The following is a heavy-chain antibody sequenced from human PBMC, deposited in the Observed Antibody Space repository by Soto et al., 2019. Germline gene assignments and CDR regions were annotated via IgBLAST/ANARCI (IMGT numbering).Heavy chain of an antibody. CDR2: SSSRTYI. Sequence: PGGSLRLSCAASGFTFSNYNMNWVRQAPGKGLEWVSSSSSRTYIYYADSVKGRFTISRDNAKNSLYLQMNSLRAEDTAVYYCARDSNGGIVGYWGQGTQVTVSS. CDR1: GFTFSNYN. V-gene: IGHV3-21*01. D-gene: IGHD4-17*01. J-gene: IGHJ4*02. CDR3: ARDSNGGIVGY.